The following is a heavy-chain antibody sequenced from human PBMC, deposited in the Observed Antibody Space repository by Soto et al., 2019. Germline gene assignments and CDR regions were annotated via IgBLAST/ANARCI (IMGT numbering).Heavy chain of an antibody. CDR1: GFTFTDYA. V-gene: IGHV3-23*01. Sequence: PGGSLRLSCAASGFTFTDYALSWVRQAPGKGLEWVSTISGSGGSTYLADSVKGRLSISRDNAKNTLSLLMNSLRAEDTAVYYCERRVITFGGVSVFDYWGQGTLVTVSS. J-gene: IGHJ4*02. CDR3: ERRVITFGGVSVFDY. CDR2: ISGSGGST. D-gene: IGHD3-16*02.